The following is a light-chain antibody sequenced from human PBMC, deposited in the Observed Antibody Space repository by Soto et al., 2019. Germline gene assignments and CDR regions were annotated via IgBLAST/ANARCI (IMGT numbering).Light chain of an antibody. CDR3: SSYAGTNTRYL. CDR2: EVS. CDR1: NSDVGSYNY. J-gene: IGLJ1*01. V-gene: IGLV2-8*01. Sequence: QSVLTQPRSASGSPGRSVTISCTGANSDVGSYNYVSWYQQHPGKAPKVIIYEVSKRASGVPDRFSGSKSGNTASLTVSGLQAEDEADYYCSSYAGTNTRYLFGSGTRSPS.